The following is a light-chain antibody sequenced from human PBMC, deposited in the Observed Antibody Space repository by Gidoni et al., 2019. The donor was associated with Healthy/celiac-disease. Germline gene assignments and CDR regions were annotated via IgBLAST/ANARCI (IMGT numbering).Light chain of an antibody. CDR1: QSISSY. Sequence: DIQMTQSPSSLSASVGDRVTITCRASQSISSYLNWYQQKPGKAPKLLIYAASSLRSGVPSRFSGSGSGTDFTLTISSLQPEDFATYYWQQSYSTPITFGQGTRLEIK. CDR2: AAS. J-gene: IGKJ5*01. CDR3: QQSYSTPIT. V-gene: IGKV1-39*01.